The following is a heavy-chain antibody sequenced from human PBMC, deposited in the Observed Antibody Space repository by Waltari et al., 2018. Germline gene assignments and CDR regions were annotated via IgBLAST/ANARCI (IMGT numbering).Heavy chain of an antibody. CDR1: GASVRGSNC. J-gene: IGHJ4*02. V-gene: IGHV4-4*02. CDR2: FHHSGTT. Sequence: QMQLQESGPGLVRPSETLSLTCTIFGASVRGSNCGTWVGQAPGKGLGWSGDFHHSGTTYSNPSLKRRLSLSVEESKNQIYLKLASVTAADTATYYCARSNGGLLDDWGQGTLVTVSS. D-gene: IGHD2-8*01. CDR3: ARSNGGLLDD.